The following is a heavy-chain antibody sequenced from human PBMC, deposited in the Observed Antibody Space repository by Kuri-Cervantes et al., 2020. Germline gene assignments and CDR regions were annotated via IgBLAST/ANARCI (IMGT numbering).Heavy chain of an antibody. CDR3: ARNYGDYPHDAFDI. D-gene: IGHD4-17*01. CDR1: GGSISSYY. J-gene: IGHJ3*02. Sequence: SETLSLTCTVSGGSISSYYWSWIRQPAGKGLEWIGRIYTSGGTNYNPSLKSRVTISVDKSKKQFSLKLSSVTAADTAVHYCARNYGDYPHDAFDIWGQGTMVTVSS. V-gene: IGHV4-4*07. CDR2: IYTSGGT.